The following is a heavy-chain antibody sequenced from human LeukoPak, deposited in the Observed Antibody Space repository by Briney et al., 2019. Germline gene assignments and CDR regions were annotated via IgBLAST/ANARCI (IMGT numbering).Heavy chain of an antibody. J-gene: IGHJ5*02. Sequence: SETLSLTCTVSGGSISSSSYYWGWIRQPPGKGLEWIGSIYYSGSTYYNPSLKSRVTISVDTSKNQFSLKLSSVTAADTAVYYCACVLMVYAMRVFDPWGQGTLVTVSS. CDR2: IYYSGST. D-gene: IGHD2-8*01. V-gene: IGHV4-39*07. CDR1: GGSISSSSYY. CDR3: ACVLMVYAMRVFDP.